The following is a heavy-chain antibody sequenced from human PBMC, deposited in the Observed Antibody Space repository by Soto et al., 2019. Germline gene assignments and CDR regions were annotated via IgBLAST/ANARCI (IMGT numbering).Heavy chain of an antibody. CDR2: IMPIFRAP. CDR3: ASWLKGADIGNYYYGMDV. J-gene: IGHJ6*02. Sequence: QVQLVQSGAEVKKPGSSVKVSCKASGGAFSDYAFSWVRQAPGQGLEWLGGIMPIFRAPDYAQKFQGRVTIAAEEFTKTAQMEMNCLRSEDTAVYYCASWLKGADIGNYYYGMDVWGQGTTVTVS. V-gene: IGHV1-69*12. CDR1: GGAFSDYA. D-gene: IGHD2-15*01.